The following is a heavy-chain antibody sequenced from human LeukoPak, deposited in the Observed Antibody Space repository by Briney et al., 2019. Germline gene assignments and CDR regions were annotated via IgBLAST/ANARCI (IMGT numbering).Heavy chain of an antibody. D-gene: IGHD3-10*01. Sequence: GGSLRLSCAASGFSFSSYWMSWVRQAPGRGLEWVANMNQDGSEIYYVDSVKGRLTISRDNAKNSLYLQMNSLRAEDTGVYYCTRDSQGRFYYHVDVWGKGTTVTVSS. CDR1: GFSFSSYW. J-gene: IGHJ6*03. V-gene: IGHV3-7*01. CDR3: TRDSQGRFYYHVDV. CDR2: MNQDGSEI.